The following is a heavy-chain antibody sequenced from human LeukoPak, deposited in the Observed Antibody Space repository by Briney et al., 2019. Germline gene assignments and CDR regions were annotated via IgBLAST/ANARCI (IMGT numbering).Heavy chain of an antibody. CDR1: GYTFSSYD. Sequence: ASVKVSCKASGYTFSSYDINWVRQATGQGLEWMGWMNPNSGNTAYAQKFQGRVTMSRDTSISTAYTGLSSLRSEDTAVYYCARLPKYSRPLDYWGQGTLVTVSS. V-gene: IGHV1-8*02. J-gene: IGHJ4*02. D-gene: IGHD6-6*01. CDR2: MNPNSGNT. CDR3: ARLPKYSRPLDY.